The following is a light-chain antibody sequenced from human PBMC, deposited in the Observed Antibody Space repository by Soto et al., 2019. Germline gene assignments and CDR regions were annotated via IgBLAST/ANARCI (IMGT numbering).Light chain of an antibody. CDR3: QHYNGFPWT. J-gene: IGKJ1*01. V-gene: IGKV3-15*01. Sequence: EIVMTQSPATLSVSPGERATLSCRASQSVRSNLAWYQQKPGQAPRLLIYGASTRATGIPARFSGSGSGTEFTLTISSLQPDDFATYYCQHYNGFPWTFGQGTKVDIK. CDR1: QSVRSN. CDR2: GAS.